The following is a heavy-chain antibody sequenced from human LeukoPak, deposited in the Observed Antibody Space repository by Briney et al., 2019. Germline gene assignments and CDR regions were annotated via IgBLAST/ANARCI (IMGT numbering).Heavy chain of an antibody. V-gene: IGHV3-23*01. CDR2: FSGGGGST. CDR1: VFTFSTYA. CDR3: AKDHYGSGSYLTYFEY. Sequence: GGSLRLSCAVSVFTFSTYAMSWVRQSPGGGVEWFSGFSGGGGSTYYADSVKGRFTISRDNSKNTLYLQMNSLRAEDTAVYYCAKDHYGSGSYLTYFEYWGQGTLVTVSS. D-gene: IGHD3-10*01. J-gene: IGHJ4*02.